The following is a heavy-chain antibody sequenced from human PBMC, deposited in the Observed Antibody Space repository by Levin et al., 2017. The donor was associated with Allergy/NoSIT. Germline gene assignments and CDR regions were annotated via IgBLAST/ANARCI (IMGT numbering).Heavy chain of an antibody. CDR3: ATLPPLRSSSSGGFDY. D-gene: IGHD6-6*01. Sequence: GESLKISCKASGYTFTGYYMHWVRQAPGQGLEWMGRINPNSGGTNYAQKFQGRVTMTRDTSISTAYMELSRLRSDDTAVYYCATLPPLRSSSSGGFDYWGQGTLVTVSS. CDR1: GYTFTGYY. V-gene: IGHV1-2*06. CDR2: INPNSGGT. J-gene: IGHJ4*02.